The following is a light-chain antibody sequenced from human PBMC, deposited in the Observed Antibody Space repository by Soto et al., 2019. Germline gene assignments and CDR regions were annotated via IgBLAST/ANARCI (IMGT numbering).Light chain of an antibody. V-gene: IGKV1-39*01. CDR2: AAS. CDR1: QSITKS. J-gene: IGKJ5*01. Sequence: DIQMTQSPSSLSASVGDTITVTCRANQSITKSLNWYQKKPGAXPRXXIRAASGLHSGVPSRFSGSGSGTDFTLTISSLEPDDLATYYCQQSYITPITFGQGTRLEIK. CDR3: QQSYITPIT.